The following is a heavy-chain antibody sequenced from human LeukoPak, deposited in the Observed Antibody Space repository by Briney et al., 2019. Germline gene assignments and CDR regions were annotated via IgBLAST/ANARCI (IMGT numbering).Heavy chain of an antibody. D-gene: IGHD4-11*01. CDR1: GYTFTSYY. Sequence: GASLKVSCKASGYTFTSYYMHWVRQAPGQRLEWMGIINPSGGSTSYAQKFQGRVTMTRDTSTSTVYMELSSRRSEDTAVYYCARLYSNYDCFDYWGQGTLVTVSS. CDR2: INPSGGST. CDR3: ARLYSNYDCFDY. V-gene: IGHV1-46*03. J-gene: IGHJ4*02.